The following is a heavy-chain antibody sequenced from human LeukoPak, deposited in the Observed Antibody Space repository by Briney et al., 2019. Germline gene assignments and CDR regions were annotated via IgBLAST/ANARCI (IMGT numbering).Heavy chain of an antibody. CDR1: GGTFSSYA. J-gene: IGHJ6*02. Sequence: GASVKVSCKASGGTFSSYAISWVRQAPEQGLQWMGGIIPIYGTANYAQKFQGRVTITADESTSTAYMELSSLRSEDTAVYYCARYSSSWYRKEYYYYYGMDVWGQGTTVTVSS. CDR2: IIPIYGTA. CDR3: ARYSSSWYRKEYYYYYGMDV. D-gene: IGHD6-13*01. V-gene: IGHV1-69*13.